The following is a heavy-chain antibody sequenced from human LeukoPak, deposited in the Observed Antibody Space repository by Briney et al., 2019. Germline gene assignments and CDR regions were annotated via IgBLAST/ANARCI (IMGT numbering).Heavy chain of an antibody. Sequence: PSQTLSLTCAISGDSVSSNSAAWNWIRQSPSRGLEWLGRTYYRSKWYNDYAASVKSRITINPDTSKNQFSLQLNSVTPEDTAVYYCAREFGLSGSGSYLIHDAFDVWGQGTMVTVSS. CDR2: TYYRSKWYN. J-gene: IGHJ3*01. CDR3: AREFGLSGSGSYLIHDAFDV. CDR1: GDSVSSNSAA. V-gene: IGHV6-1*01. D-gene: IGHD3-10*01.